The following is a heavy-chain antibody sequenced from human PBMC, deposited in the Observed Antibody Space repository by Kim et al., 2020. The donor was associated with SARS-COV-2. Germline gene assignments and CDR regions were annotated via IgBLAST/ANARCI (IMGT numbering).Heavy chain of an antibody. J-gene: IGHJ5*02. CDR1: GGSISSSSYY. V-gene: IGHV4-39*01. CDR3: ARLGIHNWFDP. D-gene: IGHD6-13*01. CDR2: IYYSGST. Sequence: SETLSLTCTVSGGSISSSSYYWGWIRQPPGKGLEWIGSIYYSGSTYYNPSLKSRVTISVDTSKNQFSLKLSSVTAADTAVYYCARLGIHNWFDPWGQGTLVTVSS.